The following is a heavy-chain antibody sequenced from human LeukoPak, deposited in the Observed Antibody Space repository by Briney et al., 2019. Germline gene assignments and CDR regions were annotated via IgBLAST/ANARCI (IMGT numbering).Heavy chain of an antibody. D-gene: IGHD3-22*01. CDR3: ARGSALYYYDSSGYYIY. CDR2: IYPGDSDT. Sequence: GESLKTSCKGSGYSFTSYWIGWMRQIPGKGLEWMGIIYPGDSDTRYSTSFQGQVTISADKSISTAYLQWSSLEASDTAMYYCARGSALYYYDSSGYYIYWGQGTLVTVSS. CDR1: GYSFTSYW. V-gene: IGHV5-51*01. J-gene: IGHJ4*02.